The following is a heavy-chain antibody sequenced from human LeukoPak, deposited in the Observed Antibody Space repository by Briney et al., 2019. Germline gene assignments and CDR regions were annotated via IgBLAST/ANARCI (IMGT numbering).Heavy chain of an antibody. CDR3: ARGNYGGNSAFDY. CDR2: ISYDGSNK. D-gene: IGHD4-23*01. V-gene: IGHV3-30-3*01. Sequence: WGSLRLSCAASGFTFSSYAMHWVRQAPGKGLEWVAVISYDGSNKYYADSVKGRFTISRDNSKNTLYLQMNSLRAEDTAVYYCARGNYGGNSAFDYWGQGTLVTVSS. CDR1: GFTFSSYA. J-gene: IGHJ4*02.